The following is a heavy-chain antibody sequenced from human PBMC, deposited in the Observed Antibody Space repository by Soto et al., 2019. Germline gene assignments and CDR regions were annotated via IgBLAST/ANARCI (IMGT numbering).Heavy chain of an antibody. J-gene: IGHJ4*02. V-gene: IGHV3-74*01. D-gene: IGHD6-19*01. CDR1: GFTFSRYW. Sequence: VQLVESGGGLVQPGGSLRLSCAASGFTFSRYWMHCVRQAPGKGLVWVSRINSDGRSTSYAGSVKGRFTISRDNAKNTWYMQMDSLRAEDTAVYYCARDRSSGWEALDDWGQGTLVTVSS. CDR2: INSDGRST. CDR3: ARDRSSGWEALDD.